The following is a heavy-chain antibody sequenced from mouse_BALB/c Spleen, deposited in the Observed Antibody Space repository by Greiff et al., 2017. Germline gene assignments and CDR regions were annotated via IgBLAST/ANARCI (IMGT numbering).Heavy chain of an antibody. Sequence: EVMLVESGGGLVQPGGSRKLSCAASGFTFSSFGMHWVRQAPEKGLEWVAYISSGSSTIYYADTVKGRFTISRDNPKNTLFLQMTSLRSEDTAMYYCARSGGNAPYWGQGTLVTVSA. J-gene: IGHJ3*01. CDR3: ARSGGNAPY. CDR2: ISSGSSTI. D-gene: IGHD1-1*02. CDR1: GFTFSSFG. V-gene: IGHV5-17*02.